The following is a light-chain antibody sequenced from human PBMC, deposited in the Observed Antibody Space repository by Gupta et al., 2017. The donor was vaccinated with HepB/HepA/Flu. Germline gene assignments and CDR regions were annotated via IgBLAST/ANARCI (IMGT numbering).Light chain of an antibody. J-gene: IGLJ2*01. CDR2: YDD. V-gene: IGLV1-36*01. CDR3: AACDDSLIGLV. CDR1: SSNIGNKA. Sequence: QSVLTQPPSVSAAPGQRVPIPCSGSSSNIGNKAVNWYQQLPGKSPKLLIYYDDLLPSGVSDRFSGSRSGTSASLAISGLQSEDESEYYCAACDDSLIGLVFGGGTKLTVL.